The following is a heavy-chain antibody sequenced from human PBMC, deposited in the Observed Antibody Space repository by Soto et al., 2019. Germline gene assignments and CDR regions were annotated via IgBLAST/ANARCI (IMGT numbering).Heavy chain of an antibody. Sequence: PGVSLRLSCEASGFTLRNYAMTWFRQAPGKGLEWVSLISANDVGTYYAESVKTRFTISTDQSRNTVYLQMDSLRADDTAIYYCAKAKNDYNWDNRHPFDYWRKGTLVTVSS. CDR3: AKAKNDYNWDNRHPFDY. D-gene: IGHD1-20*01. CDR1: GFTLRNYA. CDR2: ISANDVGT. V-gene: IGHV3-23*01. J-gene: IGHJ4*02.